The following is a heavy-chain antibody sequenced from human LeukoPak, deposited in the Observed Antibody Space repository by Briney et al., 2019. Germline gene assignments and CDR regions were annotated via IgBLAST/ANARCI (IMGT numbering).Heavy chain of an antibody. Sequence: ASVKVSCKTSGYPFSTYEINWVRRAAGQGLEWMGWVHPNSGNTAYAQKFQGRVTMTRDTSISTAYMELSGLRSVDTAVYFCARGPRNDPWGQGTLVTVSS. D-gene: IGHD1-14*01. V-gene: IGHV1-8*01. CDR3: ARGPRNDP. CDR1: GYPFSTYE. J-gene: IGHJ5*02. CDR2: VHPNSGNT.